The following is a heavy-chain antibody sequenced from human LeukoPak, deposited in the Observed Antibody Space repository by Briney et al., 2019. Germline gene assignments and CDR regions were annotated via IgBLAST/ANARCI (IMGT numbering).Heavy chain of an antibody. CDR2: ISGSGVST. CDR3: AKDLIAWNYANTLFDY. Sequence: GGSLRLSCAASGFTFSSYARSWVRQAPGKGLEWVSAISGSGVSTYYADSVKGRFTISRDNSKNTLYLQMTRLRAEDTVVYYCAKDLIAWNYANTLFDYWGQGTLVTVSS. V-gene: IGHV3-23*01. CDR1: GFTFSSYA. J-gene: IGHJ4*02. D-gene: IGHD1-7*01.